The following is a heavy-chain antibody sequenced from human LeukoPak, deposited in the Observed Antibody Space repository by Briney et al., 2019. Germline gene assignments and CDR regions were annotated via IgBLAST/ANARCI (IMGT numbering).Heavy chain of an antibody. D-gene: IGHD1-26*01. CDR1: GGSLSSYY. J-gene: IGHJ3*02. CDR2: INHSGST. V-gene: IGHV4-34*01. CDR3: ATWLLGGTFDI. Sequence: SETLSLTCAVHGGSLSSYYWSWIRKPPGKGLEWIGEINHSGSTNYNPSLKSRVTISVDTSKNQFSLKLRSVTAADTAVYYCATWLLGGTFDIWGQGTMVTVSS.